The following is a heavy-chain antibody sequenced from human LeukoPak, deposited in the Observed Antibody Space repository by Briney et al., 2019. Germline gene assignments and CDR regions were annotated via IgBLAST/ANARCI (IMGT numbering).Heavy chain of an antibody. D-gene: IGHD3-16*01. V-gene: IGHV5-51*01. CDR2: IHPGDSDT. Sequence: GESLKISCKDSGYNFPSYWIGWVRQMPGKGLEWMGIIHPGDSDTIYSPSFQGQVTISADKSISTAYLQWSSLKASDTAMYYCARQGGHWFDPWGQGTLVTVSS. CDR1: GYNFPSYW. CDR3: ARQGGHWFDP. J-gene: IGHJ5*02.